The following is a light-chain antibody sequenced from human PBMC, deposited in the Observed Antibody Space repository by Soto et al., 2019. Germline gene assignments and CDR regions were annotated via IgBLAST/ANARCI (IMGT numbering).Light chain of an antibody. CDR2: GTS. CDR1: QSVSSSY. V-gene: IGKV3-20*01. Sequence: EIVFTQSAATLSLSPVERAALSCRASQSVSSSYLAWYQQKPDQAPRLLIYGTSNRATGIPDRFSGSGSGTDFTLTISRLEPADFAVYYCQQYGDSLWTFGQGTKVDIK. J-gene: IGKJ1*01. CDR3: QQYGDSLWT.